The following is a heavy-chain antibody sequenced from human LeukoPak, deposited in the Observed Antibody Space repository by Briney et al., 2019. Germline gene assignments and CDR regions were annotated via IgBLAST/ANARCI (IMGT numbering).Heavy chain of an antibody. CDR1: GYTFTGFY. CDR3: ARDSGGNSANYNWFDP. CDR2: INPNSGET. J-gene: IGHJ5*02. V-gene: IGHV1-2*02. Sequence: ASVKVSCKASGYTFTGFYMHWVRQAPGQGLEWMGWINPNSGETNYAQKFQDRVTMTRDTSISTAYLELTRLISDDTAVYFCARDSGGNSANYNWFDPWGQGTLVTVSS. D-gene: IGHD4-23*01.